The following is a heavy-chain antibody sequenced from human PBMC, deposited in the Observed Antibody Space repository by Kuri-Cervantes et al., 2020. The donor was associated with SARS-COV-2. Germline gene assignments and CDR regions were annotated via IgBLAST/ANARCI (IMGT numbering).Heavy chain of an antibody. CDR3: AIWYSGSSYQHLDY. CDR2: IYSGGNT. CDR1: GFTFGSYV. D-gene: IGHD1-26*01. J-gene: IGHJ4*02. Sequence: GGSLRLSFAASGFTFGSYVMHWVRQAPGKGLEWVSVIYSGGNTYYADSVKGRFTLTRDNSKNTLYLQMNSLRVEYTAVYNSAIWYSGSSYQHLDYWGQGTLVTVSS. V-gene: IGHV3-NL1*01.